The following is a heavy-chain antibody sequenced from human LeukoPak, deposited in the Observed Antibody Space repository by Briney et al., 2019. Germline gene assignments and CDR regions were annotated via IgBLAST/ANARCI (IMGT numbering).Heavy chain of an antibody. J-gene: IGHJ4*02. CDR1: GGSFSGNY. Sequence: SETLSLTCAVYGGSFSGNYWSWIRQPPGKGLEWIGEINHSGSTNYNPSLKSRVTISVDTSKNQFSLKLSSVTAADTAVYYCARASYGSGSYYNKYYFDYWGQGTLVTVSS. V-gene: IGHV4-34*01. D-gene: IGHD3-10*01. CDR2: INHSGST. CDR3: ARASYGSGSYYNKYYFDY.